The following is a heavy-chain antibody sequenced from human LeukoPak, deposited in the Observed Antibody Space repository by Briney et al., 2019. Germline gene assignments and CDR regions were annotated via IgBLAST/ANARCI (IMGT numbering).Heavy chain of an antibody. CDR3: ARGGYYDSSGAWYFDL. D-gene: IGHD3-22*01. CDR2: ISWNSGSI. CDR1: GFTFDDYA. J-gene: IGHJ2*01. Sequence: GGSLRLSCAASGFTFDDYAMHWVRQAPGKGLEWVSGISWNSGSIGYADSAKGRFTISRDNAKNSLYLQMNSLRAEDMALYYCARGGYYDSSGAWYFDLWGRGTLVTVSS. V-gene: IGHV3-9*03.